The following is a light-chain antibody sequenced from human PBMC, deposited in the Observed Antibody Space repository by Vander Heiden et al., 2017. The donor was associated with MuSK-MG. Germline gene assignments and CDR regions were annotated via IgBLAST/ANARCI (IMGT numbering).Light chain of an antibody. CDR1: QSVSSN. V-gene: IGKV3-15*01. J-gene: IGKJ4*01. CDR3: QQYNNWPG. CDR2: GAS. Sequence: EIVMTQSPATLSVSPGERATLSCRASQSVSSNLAWYQQKPGQAPRLLIYGASTRATGIPDRFSGSGSGTEFTLTISSLQSEDFAVYYWQQYNNWPGFGGGTKVEIK.